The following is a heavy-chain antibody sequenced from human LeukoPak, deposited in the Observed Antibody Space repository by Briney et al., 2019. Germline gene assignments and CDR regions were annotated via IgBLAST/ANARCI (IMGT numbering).Heavy chain of an antibody. J-gene: IGHJ4*02. V-gene: IGHV3-48*01. CDR3: ARVFDGWDDFSVDY. Sequence: GGSLRLSCAASGFTFRTYNMNWVRQAPGKGLEWVSYITSGGTTIYYADSVKGRFTISRDNAKNSLYLQMNSLRAEDTAVYYCARVFDGWDDFSVDYWGQGTLVTVSS. CDR2: ITSGGTTI. D-gene: IGHD3-9*01. CDR1: GFTFRTYN.